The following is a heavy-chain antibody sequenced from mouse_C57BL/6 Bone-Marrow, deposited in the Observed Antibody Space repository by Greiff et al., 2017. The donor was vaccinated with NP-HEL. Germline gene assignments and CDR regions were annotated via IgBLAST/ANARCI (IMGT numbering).Heavy chain of an antibody. D-gene: IGHD1-3*01. CDR3: ARSGELTNPYDFDY. CDR2: IYPGSGST. V-gene: IGHV1-55*01. Sequence: VQLQQPGAELVKPGASVKMSCKASGYTFTSYWITWVKQRPGQGLEWIGDIYPGSGSTNYNEKFKSKATLTVDTSSSTAYMQLSSLTSEDSAVYYCARSGELTNPYDFDYWGQGTTLTVAS. J-gene: IGHJ2*01. CDR1: GYTFTSYW.